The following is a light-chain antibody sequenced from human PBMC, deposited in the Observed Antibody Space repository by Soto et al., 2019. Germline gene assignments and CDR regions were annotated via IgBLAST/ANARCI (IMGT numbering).Light chain of an antibody. CDR2: GAS. J-gene: IGKJ2*01. CDR1: QTISNTY. CDR3: QQYVTSPPGYT. Sequence: EIVLAQSPGTLSLSPGERATLSCRTSQTISNTYLAWYQHKPGQAPRLLIYGASHRATGIPDRFSGSGSGTDFSLTIGRVEPEDFAVYYCQQYVTSPPGYTFGQGTRLETK. V-gene: IGKV3-20*01.